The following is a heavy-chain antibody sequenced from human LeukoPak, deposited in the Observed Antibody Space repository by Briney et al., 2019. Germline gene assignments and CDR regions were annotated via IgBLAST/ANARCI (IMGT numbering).Heavy chain of an antibody. D-gene: IGHD2/OR15-2a*01. CDR2: ISGSGTI. J-gene: IGHJ3*01. Sequence: GGSLRLSCAASGFTFGSYTLNWVRQAPGKGLEWISYISGSGTIYYADSVKGRFTISRDNAQRLVYLQMNSLRAEDTAVYYCTNFKPPAPDALDVWGQGTLITVSS. V-gene: IGHV3-48*01. CDR1: GFTFGSYT. CDR3: TNFKPPAPDALDV.